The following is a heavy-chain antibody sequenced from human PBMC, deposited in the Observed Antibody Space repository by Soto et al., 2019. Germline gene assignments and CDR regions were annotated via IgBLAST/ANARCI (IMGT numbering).Heavy chain of an antibody. CDR2: IYYSGST. Sequence: SETLSLTCTVSGGSISSSSYYWGWIRQPPGKGLEWIGSIYYSGSTYYNPSLKSRVTISVDTSKNQFSLKLSSVTAADTAVYYCARRRYDYVWGSYRYDWFDPWGQGTLVTVSS. CDR1: GGSISSSSYY. V-gene: IGHV4-39*07. CDR3: ARRRYDYVWGSYRYDWFDP. D-gene: IGHD3-16*02. J-gene: IGHJ5*02.